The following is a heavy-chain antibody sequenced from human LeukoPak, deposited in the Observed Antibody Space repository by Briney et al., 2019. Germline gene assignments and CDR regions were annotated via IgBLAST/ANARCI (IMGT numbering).Heavy chain of an antibody. CDR1: GFTFSSYA. D-gene: IGHD6-13*01. J-gene: IGHJ4*02. Sequence: GGSLRLSCAASGFTFSSYAMHWVRQAPGKGLEWVAVIWYDGSNKYYADSVKGRFTISRDNSKNTLYLQMNSLRAEDTAVYYCAKVLGGYSSSWYGEGVDYWGQGTLVTVSS. V-gene: IGHV3-33*06. CDR3: AKVLGGYSSSWYGEGVDY. CDR2: IWYDGSNK.